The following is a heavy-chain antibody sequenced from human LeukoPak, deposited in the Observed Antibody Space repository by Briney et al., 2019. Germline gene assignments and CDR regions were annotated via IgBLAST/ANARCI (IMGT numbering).Heavy chain of an antibody. V-gene: IGHV3-20*04. D-gene: IGHD3-10*01. Sequence: GGPLRLSCAASGFTFDDYAMSWVRQAPGKGLEWVSGINWNGGTTHYADSVKGRFTISRDNAKNSLYLQMNSLRAEDTAVYYCARALWFGETFPAYWGQGTLVTVSS. CDR3: ARALWFGETFPAY. CDR1: GFTFDDYA. CDR2: INWNGGTT. J-gene: IGHJ4*02.